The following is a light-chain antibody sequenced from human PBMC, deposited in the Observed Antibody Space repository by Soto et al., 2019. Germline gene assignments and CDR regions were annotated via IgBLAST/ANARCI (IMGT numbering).Light chain of an antibody. J-gene: IGLJ1*01. CDR2: EVS. Sequence: QSALTQPASVSGSLGQSITISCTGTSSDIGGYNYVSWYQQHPGRAPKLIIYEVSYRPSGSSNRFSGSKSGNTASLTISGLQAEDEADYYCISYTLNSIPYVFGTGTKLTVL. CDR3: ISYTLNSIPYV. V-gene: IGLV2-14*01. CDR1: SSDIGGYNY.